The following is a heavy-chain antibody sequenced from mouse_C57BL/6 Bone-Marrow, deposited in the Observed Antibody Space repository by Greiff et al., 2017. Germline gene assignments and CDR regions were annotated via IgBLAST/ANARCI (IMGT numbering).Heavy chain of an antibody. Sequence: VQLQQPGAELVRPGSSVKLSCKASGYTFTSYWMHWVKQRPIQGLEWIGNIDPSDSETHYNQKFKDKATLTVDKSSSTAYVQLSSLTSEDSAGYDCARIYYNFDYWGQGTTLTVSS. CDR1: GYTFTSYW. V-gene: IGHV1-52*01. D-gene: IGHD2-1*01. J-gene: IGHJ2*01. CDR2: IDPSDSET. CDR3: ARIYYNFDY.